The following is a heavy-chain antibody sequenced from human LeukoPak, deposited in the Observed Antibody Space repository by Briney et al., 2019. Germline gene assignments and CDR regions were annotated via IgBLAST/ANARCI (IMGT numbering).Heavy chain of an antibody. Sequence: GGSLRLYCAASGFTFSSYWMSWVRQAPGKGLEWVANIKQDGSEKYYVDSVKGRFTISRDNAKNSLYLQMNSLRAEDTAVYYCAIDPWTTVTTTPFDYWGQGTLVTVSS. CDR2: IKQDGSEK. CDR1: GFTFSSYW. V-gene: IGHV3-7*01. CDR3: AIDPWTTVTTTPFDY. D-gene: IGHD4-17*01. J-gene: IGHJ4*02.